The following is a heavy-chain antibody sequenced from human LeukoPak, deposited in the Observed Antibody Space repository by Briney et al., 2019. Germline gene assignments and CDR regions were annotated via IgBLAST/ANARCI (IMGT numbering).Heavy chain of an antibody. CDR2: ISAYNGNT. Sequence: TSVKVSCKASGYTFTSYGISWVRQAPGQGLEWMGWISAYNGNTNYAQKLQGRVTMTTDTSTSTAYMELRSLRSDDTAVYYCAGASYGWYNWFDPWGQGTLVTVSS. J-gene: IGHJ5*02. D-gene: IGHD5-18*01. V-gene: IGHV1-18*01. CDR1: GYTFTSYG. CDR3: AGASYGWYNWFDP.